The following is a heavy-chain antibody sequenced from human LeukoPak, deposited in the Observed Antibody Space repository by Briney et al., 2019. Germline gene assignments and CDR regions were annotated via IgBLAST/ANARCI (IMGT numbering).Heavy chain of an antibody. Sequence: ASVKVSCTASGGTFSSYAISWVRQAPGQGLEWMGGIIPIFGTANYAQKFQGRVTITADESTSTAYMELSSLRSEDTAVYYCARGRGAVGIHDAFDIWGQGTMVTVSS. V-gene: IGHV1-69*13. CDR2: IIPIFGTA. CDR3: ARGRGAVGIHDAFDI. CDR1: GGTFSSYA. D-gene: IGHD6-13*01. J-gene: IGHJ3*02.